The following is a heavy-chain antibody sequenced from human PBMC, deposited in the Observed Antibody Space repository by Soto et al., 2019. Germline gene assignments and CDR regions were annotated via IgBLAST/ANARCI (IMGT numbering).Heavy chain of an antibody. Sequence: EVQLVESGGGLVQPGGSLRLSCAASGFTFSSYSMNWVRQAPGKGLEWVSYISSSSSTIYYADSVKGRFTISRDNAKNLRYRQMNSLRDEDTAVYNCARKPYRRPRYNWSQGTLVAVSS. V-gene: IGHV3-48*02. CDR3: ARKPYRRPRYN. CDR1: GFTFSSYS. D-gene: IGHD3-16*02. J-gene: IGHJ1*01. CDR2: ISSSSSTI.